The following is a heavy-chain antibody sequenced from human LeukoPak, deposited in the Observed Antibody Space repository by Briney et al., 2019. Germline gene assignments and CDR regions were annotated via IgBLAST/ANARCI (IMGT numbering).Heavy chain of an antibody. CDR2: ISYDGSNK. V-gene: IGHV3-30*18. D-gene: IGHD3-3*01. CDR1: GFTFSSYG. J-gene: IGHJ6*02. Sequence: GGSLRLSCAASGFTFSSYGMHWVRQAPGKGLEWVAVISYDGSNKYYADSVKGRFTISRDNSKNTLYLQMNSLRAEDTAVYYCAKDVRLKGYDFWNGYYKGNYYYYGMDVWGQGTTVTVSS. CDR3: AKDVRLKGYDFWNGYYKGNYYYYGMDV.